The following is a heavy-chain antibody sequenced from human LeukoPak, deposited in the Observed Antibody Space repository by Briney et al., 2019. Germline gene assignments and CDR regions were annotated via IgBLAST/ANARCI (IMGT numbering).Heavy chain of an antibody. Sequence: SETLSLTCTVSGGSISSGSYYWSWIRQPAGKGLEWIGRIYTSGSTNYNPSLKSRVTISVDTSKNQSSLKLSSVTAADTAVYYCARLPSYRLGIFDYWGQGTLVTVSS. D-gene: IGHD6-13*01. J-gene: IGHJ4*02. CDR1: GGSISSGSYY. V-gene: IGHV4-61*02. CDR3: ARLPSYRLGIFDY. CDR2: IYTSGST.